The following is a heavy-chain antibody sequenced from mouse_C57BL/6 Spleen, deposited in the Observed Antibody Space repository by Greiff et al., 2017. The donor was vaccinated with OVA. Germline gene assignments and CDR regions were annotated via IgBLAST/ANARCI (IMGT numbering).Heavy chain of an antibody. Sequence: VQLQQPGAELVMPGASVKLSCKASGYTFTSYWMHWVKQRPGQGLEWIGEIDPSDSYTNYNQKFKGKSTLTVDKSSSTAYMQLSSLTSEDSAVYYCARGASPAYWGQGTLVTVSA. CDR3: ARGASPAY. CDR2: IDPSDSYT. J-gene: IGHJ3*01. V-gene: IGHV1-69*01. CDR1: GYTFTSYW. D-gene: IGHD6-1*01.